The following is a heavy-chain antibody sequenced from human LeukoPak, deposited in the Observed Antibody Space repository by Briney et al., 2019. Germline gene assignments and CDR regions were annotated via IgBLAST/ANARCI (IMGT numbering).Heavy chain of an antibody. CDR2: ISWNSGSI. V-gene: IGHV3-9*01. CDR1: GFTFDDYA. J-gene: IGHJ4*02. Sequence: GGSLRLSCAASGFTFDDYAMHWVRQAPGKGLEWVSGISWNSGSIGYADSVKGRFTISRDNAKNSLYLQMNSLRAEDTALYFCAKSRSCSGGNCYPRFYFDYWGQGTLVTVSS. CDR3: AKSRSCSGGNCYPRFYFDY. D-gene: IGHD2-15*01.